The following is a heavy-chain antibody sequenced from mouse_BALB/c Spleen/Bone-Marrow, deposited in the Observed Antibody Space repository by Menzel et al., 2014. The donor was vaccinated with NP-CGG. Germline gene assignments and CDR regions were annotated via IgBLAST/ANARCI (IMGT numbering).Heavy chain of an antibody. CDR1: GYTFTDYV. CDR3: ARGLGLPFYAMDY. CDR2: IYPGSGST. D-gene: IGHD3-1*01. J-gene: IGHJ4*01. Sequence: QVQLQQSGPELVKPGASVKMSCKASGYTFTDYVISWVKQRTGQGLEWIGEIYPGSGSTHYNEKFKGKATLTADKSSNTAYMQLSSLTSEDSAVYFCARGLGLPFYAMDYWGQGTSVTVSS. V-gene: IGHV1-81*01.